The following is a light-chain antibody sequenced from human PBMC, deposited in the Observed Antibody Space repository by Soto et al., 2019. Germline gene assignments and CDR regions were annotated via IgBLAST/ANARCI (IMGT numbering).Light chain of an antibody. CDR2: WAS. CDR1: RTVFYRSNNKNF. V-gene: IGKV4-1*01. CDR3: QQYYSTPGT. J-gene: IGKJ2*02. Sequence: DFVMTQSPDSLAVSLGERDTINCKSSRTVFYRSNNKNFLAWYQQKPGQPPKMLIYWASTRKSGVPDRFSGIWCRTHFTLTISSLQAEDVAGYYCQQYYSTPGTFGKWTKLEI.